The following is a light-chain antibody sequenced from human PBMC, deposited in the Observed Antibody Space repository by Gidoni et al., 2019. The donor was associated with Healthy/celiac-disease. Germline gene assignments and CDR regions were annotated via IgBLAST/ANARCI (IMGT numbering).Light chain of an antibody. J-gene: IGKJ5*01. V-gene: IGKV2-28*01. CDR3: MQALQTPST. CDR2: LGS. CDR1: QSLLHSNGYNY. Sequence: DIVMTQSPLSLPVTPGEPASISCRSSQSLLHSNGYNYFDWYLQKPGQSPQLLIYLGSNRASGGPDRFSGSGSGTDFTLKISRVEAEDVGVYYCMQALQTPSTFGQGTRLEIK.